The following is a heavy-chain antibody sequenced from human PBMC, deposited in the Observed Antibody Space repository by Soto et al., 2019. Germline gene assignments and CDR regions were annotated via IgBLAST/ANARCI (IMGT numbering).Heavy chain of an antibody. CDR1: GGSISSSGFH. J-gene: IGHJ5*02. V-gene: IGHV4-39*01. D-gene: IGHD1-26*01. CDR2: ISYSGTT. Sequence: QLQLQESGPGLVKPSETLSLTCTVPGGSISSSGFHGGWIRQPPGKGLEWIGGISYSGTTYSNPSLMSRVTISIDTSKNQFSLKLSSVTAADTAVYYCARHSSPYSYSDWFDPWGQGTLVTVSS. CDR3: ARHSSPYSYSDWFDP.